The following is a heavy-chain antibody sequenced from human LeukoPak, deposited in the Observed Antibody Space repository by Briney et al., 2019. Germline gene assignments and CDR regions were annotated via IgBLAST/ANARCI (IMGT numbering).Heavy chain of an antibody. CDR1: GFTVSSND. J-gene: IGHJ4*02. D-gene: IGHD3-16*01. Sequence: GGSLRLSCAASGFTVSSNDMNWARQAPGKGLEWVSLISSGGRTYYAESVKGRFTISRDNSKNTLSLQMNSLRAEDTAVYYCARTPYYLGPFDYWGQGTLVTVSS. CDR2: ISSGGRT. CDR3: ARTPYYLGPFDY. V-gene: IGHV3-66*02.